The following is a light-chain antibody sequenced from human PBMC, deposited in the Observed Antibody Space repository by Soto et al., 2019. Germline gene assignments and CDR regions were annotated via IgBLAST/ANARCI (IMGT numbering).Light chain of an antibody. CDR1: QSVSSN. CDR2: GAS. Sequence: EIVMTQSPATLSVSPGERATLSCRASQSVSSNLAWYQQKPGQAPRLLIYGASTRATGIPARFSGSGSGTEFTLTITSLQSEDFAVYYCQQYNYWRTFRQGTKVDI. CDR3: QQYNYWRT. J-gene: IGKJ1*01. V-gene: IGKV3-15*01.